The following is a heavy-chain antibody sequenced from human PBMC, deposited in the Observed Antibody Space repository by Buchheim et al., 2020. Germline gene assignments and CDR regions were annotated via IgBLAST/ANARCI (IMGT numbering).Heavy chain of an antibody. CDR2: ISSSGGTV. D-gene: IGHD1/OR15-1a*01. CDR1: GFTFSSYE. J-gene: IGHJ6*03. V-gene: IGHV3-48*03. CDR3: ARGGSRYNWINRSMDV. Sequence: EVQLVESGGGLVQPGGSLRLSCAASGFTFSSYEMNWVRQAPGKGLEWVSYISSSGGTVYYADFVKGRFTISRDNAKNSLYLQMNSLRAEDTAVYYCARGGSRYNWINRSMDVWGKGTT.